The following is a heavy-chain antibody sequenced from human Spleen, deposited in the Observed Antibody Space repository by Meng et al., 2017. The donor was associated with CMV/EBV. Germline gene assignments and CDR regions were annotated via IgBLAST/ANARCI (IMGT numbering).Heavy chain of an antibody. CDR2: IYSGGTI. CDR1: GFSVRSDY. CDR3: AKDIKRWEAGTFDY. J-gene: IGHJ4*02. V-gene: IGHV3-53*01. Sequence: GESLKISCAVSGFSVRSDYMNWVRQAPGKGLEWVSVIYSGGTIHYADSVKGRFTISRDNSRNTLHLQMDSLRAEDTAVYYCAKDIKRWEAGTFDYWGQGTLVTV. D-gene: IGHD6-19*01.